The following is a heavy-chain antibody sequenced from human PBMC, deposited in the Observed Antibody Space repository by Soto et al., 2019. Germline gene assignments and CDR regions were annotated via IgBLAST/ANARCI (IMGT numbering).Heavy chain of an antibody. CDR2: ISANGRNA. CDR3: AKVHSSLGWLALGAPVDS. CDR1: GFTFSNYA. V-gene: IGHV3-23*01. D-gene: IGHD3-22*01. Sequence: EVHLLESGGDVVQPGRSLRLSCAASGFTFSNYAMNWIRQAPGKGLEWLSSISANGRNAYYADSVKGRFTISRDRSKSTRYLRMDRLRIKDTAIYFCAKVHSSLGWLALGAPVDSCGQGTLVTVSS. J-gene: IGHJ4*02.